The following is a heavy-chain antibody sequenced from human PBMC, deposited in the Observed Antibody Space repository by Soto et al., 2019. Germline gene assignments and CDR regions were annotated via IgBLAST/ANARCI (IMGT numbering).Heavy chain of an antibody. V-gene: IGHV4-31*02. D-gene: IGHD3-3*01. CDR3: ARDQAFWSGSHNYNWFDP. CDR2: IYYSGST. Sequence: SGNLVLPLTVPGRCTSRVGDSSSWICQHPGEGLEWIGYIYYSGSTYYNPSLKSRVTISVDTSKNQFSLKLSSVTAADTAVYYCARDQAFWSGSHNYNWFDPWGQGTLVTVSS. CDR1: GRCTSRVGDS. J-gene: IGHJ5*02.